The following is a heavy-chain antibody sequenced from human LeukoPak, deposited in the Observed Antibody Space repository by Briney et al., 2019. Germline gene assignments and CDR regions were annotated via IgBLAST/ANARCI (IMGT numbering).Heavy chain of an antibody. CDR3: ARAVIVVAAATQRNWFDP. J-gene: IGHJ5*02. CDR1: CGSISCSSYY. V-gene: IGHV4-39*07. CDR2: IFYSGST. D-gene: IGHD2-15*01. Sequence: PSEPLSLTCTVSCGSISCSSYYWGWIRQPPGKGLEWIGSIFYSGSTYYNPSLKRRVTISVDTTKNQFSLKLSSVTAADTAIYYCARAVIVVAAATQRNWFDPWGQGTLVTVSS.